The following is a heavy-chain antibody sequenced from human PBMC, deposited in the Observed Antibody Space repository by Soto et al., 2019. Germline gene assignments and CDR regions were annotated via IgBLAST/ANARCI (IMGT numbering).Heavy chain of an antibody. CDR1: GGSISNYY. Sequence: SETLSLTCTVSGGSISNYYWTWIRQPPGKGLEWIGYIYYSGNTNYNPSLKSRVTISLDTSKNQLSLKVSSVTAEDTALYFCARATQSYYDTSGYYSYVHWGQGAQVTVSS. CDR3: ARATQSYYDTSGYYSYVH. V-gene: IGHV4-59*01. D-gene: IGHD3-22*01. CDR2: IYYSGNT. J-gene: IGHJ4*02.